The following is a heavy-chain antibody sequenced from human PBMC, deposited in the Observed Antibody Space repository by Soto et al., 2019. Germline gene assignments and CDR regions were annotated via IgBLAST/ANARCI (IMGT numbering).Heavy chain of an antibody. CDR3: ARTNYGSGTFDY. Sequence: PSETLSLTCTVSGGSISSYYWSWIRQPPGKGLEWIGYIYYSGSTNYNPSLKSRVTISVDTSKNQFSLKLSSVTAADTAVYYCARTNYGSGTFDYWGQGTLVTVSS. V-gene: IGHV4-59*08. D-gene: IGHD3-10*01. CDR1: GGSISSYY. CDR2: IYYSGST. J-gene: IGHJ4*02.